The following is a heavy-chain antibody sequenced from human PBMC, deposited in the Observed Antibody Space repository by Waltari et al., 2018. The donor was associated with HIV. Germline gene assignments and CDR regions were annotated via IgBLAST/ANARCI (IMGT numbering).Heavy chain of an antibody. CDR2: IYPGDSDT. D-gene: IGHD2-8*01. CDR3: ARSPEGALGYAAFDI. CDR1: GYSFTSYW. J-gene: IGHJ3*02. Sequence: EVQLVQSGAEVKKPGESLQISWKGSGYSFTSYWFGWVRQLPGKGLEWMGIIYPGDSDTRYSPSFQGQVTISADKSISTAYLQWSSLKASDTAMYYCARSPEGALGYAAFDIWGQGTMVTVSS. V-gene: IGHV5-51*03.